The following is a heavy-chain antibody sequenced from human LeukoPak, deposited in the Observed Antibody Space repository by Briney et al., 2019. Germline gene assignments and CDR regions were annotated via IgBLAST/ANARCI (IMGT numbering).Heavy chain of an antibody. J-gene: IGHJ6*03. D-gene: IGHD6-13*01. V-gene: IGHV4-34*01. Sequence: SETLSLTCAVYGGSFSGYYWSWIRQPPGKGLGWIGEINHSGSTNYNPSLKSRVTISVDTSKNQFSLKLSSVTAADTAVYYCARASGGSSWYYYYYYMDVWGKGTTVAVSS. CDR1: GGSFSGYY. CDR2: INHSGST. CDR3: ARASGGSSWYYYYYYMDV.